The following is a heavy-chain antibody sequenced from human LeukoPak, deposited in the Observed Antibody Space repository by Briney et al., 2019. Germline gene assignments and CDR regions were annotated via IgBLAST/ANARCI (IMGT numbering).Heavy chain of an antibody. CDR1: GGSFSGYY. J-gene: IGHJ4*02. Sequence: PSETLSLTCAVYGGSFSGYYWSWIRQPPGKGLEWIGEINHSGSTNYNPSLKSRVTISVDTSKNQFSLKLSSVTAADTVVYYCARGSGYSYGPALDYWGQGTLVTVSS. CDR3: ARGSGYSYGPALDY. CDR2: INHSGST. V-gene: IGHV4-34*01. D-gene: IGHD5-18*01.